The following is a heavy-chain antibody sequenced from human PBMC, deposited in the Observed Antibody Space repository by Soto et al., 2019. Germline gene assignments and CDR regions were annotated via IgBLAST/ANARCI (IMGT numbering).Heavy chain of an antibody. CDR3: AIVGGSYYRDYYYMDV. Sequence: SETLSLTCTVSGGSISSYYWSWIRQPPGKGLEWIGYIYYSGSTNYNPSLKSRVTISVDTSKNQFSLKLSSVTAADTAVYYCAIVGGSYYRDYYYMDVWGKGTTVTVSS. V-gene: IGHV4-59*01. CDR2: IYYSGST. J-gene: IGHJ6*03. CDR1: GGSISSYY. D-gene: IGHD1-26*01.